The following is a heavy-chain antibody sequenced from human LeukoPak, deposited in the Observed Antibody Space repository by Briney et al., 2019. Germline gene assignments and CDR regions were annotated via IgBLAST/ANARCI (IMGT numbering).Heavy chain of an antibody. CDR3: VRTPPNWGADY. J-gene: IGHJ4*02. D-gene: IGHD7-27*01. V-gene: IGHV1-8*01. Sequence: ASVKVSRKASGYTFTSYDINWVRQATGQGLEWMGWMSPNSGITGYAQKFQGRVTMTRNTAISTAYMELSSLRSEDTAVYYCVRTPPNWGADYWGQGTLVTVSS. CDR1: GYTFTSYD. CDR2: MSPNSGIT.